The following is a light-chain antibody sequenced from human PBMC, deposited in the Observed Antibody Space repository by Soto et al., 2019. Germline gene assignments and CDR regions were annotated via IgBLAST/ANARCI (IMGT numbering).Light chain of an antibody. Sequence: QSALTQPASVSGSPGQSITISCTGTSSDVGGYNYVSWYQQHPGKAPKLMIYDVSNRPSGVSNRFSGSKPGNTDSLTISGLHPEDEADYYCSSHTRSSTLVVFGTGTKVTVL. V-gene: IGLV2-14*01. CDR1: SSDVGGYNY. CDR2: DVS. J-gene: IGLJ1*01. CDR3: SSHTRSSTLVV.